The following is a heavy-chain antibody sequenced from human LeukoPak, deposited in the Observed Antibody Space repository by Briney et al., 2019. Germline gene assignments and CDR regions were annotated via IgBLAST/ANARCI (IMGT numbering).Heavy chain of an antibody. CDR1: GYTFTSYG. V-gene: IGHV1-18*01. CDR2: ISAYNGNT. Sequence: ASVKVSCKASGYTFTSYGISWVRQAPGQGLEWMGWISAYNGNTNYAQKLQGRVTMTTDTSTSTVYMELRSLRSDDTAVYYCARDPLDSSGYFVLWGQGNLVTVSS. J-gene: IGHJ4*02. CDR3: ARDPLDSSGYFVL. D-gene: IGHD3-22*01.